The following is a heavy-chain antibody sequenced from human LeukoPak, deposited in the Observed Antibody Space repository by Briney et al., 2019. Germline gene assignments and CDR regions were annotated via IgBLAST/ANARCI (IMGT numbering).Heavy chain of an antibody. Sequence: GGSLRLSCAASGFTFSNHWMSWVRQAPGKGLEWVAHINQDGSGKYYVDSVKGRFTISRDNAEKSLYLQMNSLRVDDTAVYYCARDSYRALEYWGQGTLVIVSS. D-gene: IGHD1-14*01. CDR3: ARDSYRALEY. CDR2: INQDGSGK. CDR1: GFTFSNHW. V-gene: IGHV3-7*01. J-gene: IGHJ4*02.